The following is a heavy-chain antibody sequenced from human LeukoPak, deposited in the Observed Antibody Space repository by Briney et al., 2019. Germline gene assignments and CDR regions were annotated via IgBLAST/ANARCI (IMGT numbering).Heavy chain of an antibody. CDR2: IKSKTDGGTT. D-gene: IGHD3-10*01. Sequence: GGSLRLSCAASGFTFSSYSMNWVRQAPGKGLEWVGRIKSKTDGGTTDYAAPVKGRFTISRDDSKNTLYLQMNSLKTEDTAVYYCTTVPMVRGVIISTYYFDYWGQGTLVTVSS. CDR1: GFTFSSYS. V-gene: IGHV3-15*01. CDR3: TTVPMVRGVIISTYYFDY. J-gene: IGHJ4*02.